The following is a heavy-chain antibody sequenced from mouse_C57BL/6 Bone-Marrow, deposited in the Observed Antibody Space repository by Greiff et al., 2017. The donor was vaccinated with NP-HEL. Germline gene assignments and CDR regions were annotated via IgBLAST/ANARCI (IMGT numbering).Heavy chain of an antibody. Sequence: DVHLVESGGGLVQPGGSLKLSCAASGFTFSDYYMYWVRQTPEKRLEWVAYISNGGGSTYYPDTVKGRFTISRDNAKNTLYLQMSRLKSEDTAMYYCARHGYDKSWFAYWGQGTLVTVSA. V-gene: IGHV5-12*01. CDR2: ISNGGGST. J-gene: IGHJ3*01. CDR3: ARHGYDKSWFAY. CDR1: GFTFSDYY. D-gene: IGHD2-2*01.